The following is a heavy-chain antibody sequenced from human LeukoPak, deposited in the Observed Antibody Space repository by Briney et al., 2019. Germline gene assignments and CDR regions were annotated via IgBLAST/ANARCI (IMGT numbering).Heavy chain of an antibody. CDR1: GFTFSDYY. Sequence: GGSLRLSCAASGFTFSDYYMSWIRQAPGKGLEWVSYISSSGSTIYYADSVKGRFTISRDNAKNSLYLQVNSLRAEDTAVYYCARDDVSRGYDFWSGSPTYYYGMDVWGQGTTVTVSS. D-gene: IGHD3-3*01. J-gene: IGHJ6*02. CDR3: ARDDVSRGYDFWSGSPTYYYGMDV. V-gene: IGHV3-11*01. CDR2: ISSSGSTI.